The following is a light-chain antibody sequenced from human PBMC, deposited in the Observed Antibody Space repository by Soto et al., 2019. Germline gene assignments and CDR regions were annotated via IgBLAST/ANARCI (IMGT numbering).Light chain of an antibody. J-gene: IGLJ1*01. CDR2: RDI. Sequence: QSVLTQSPSASGTPGQRVTISCSGSSSNIGSNTVNWYQQLPGMAPRLLIYRDIQRPSGVPDRFSGSKSGTSASLAISGLQSEDEADYYCAVWHDSLNAFVLGNGTKVTVL. V-gene: IGLV1-44*01. CDR1: SSNIGSNT. CDR3: AVWHDSLNAFV.